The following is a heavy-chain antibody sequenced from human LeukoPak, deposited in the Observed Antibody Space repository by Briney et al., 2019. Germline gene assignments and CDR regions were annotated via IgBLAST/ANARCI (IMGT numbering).Heavy chain of an antibody. J-gene: IGHJ4*02. CDR3: AKDSHEAMITFEGVSYPDY. D-gene: IGHD3-16*01. V-gene: IGHV3-23*01. Sequence: GGSLRLSCEASGFTFSSHGMDWVRQAPGKGLEWVSAISGSGGGTYYADSVKGRFTISRDNSKNTLYLQMNSLRAEDTAVYYCAKDSHEAMITFEGVSYPDYWGQGTLVTVSS. CDR1: GFTFSSHG. CDR2: ISGSGGGT.